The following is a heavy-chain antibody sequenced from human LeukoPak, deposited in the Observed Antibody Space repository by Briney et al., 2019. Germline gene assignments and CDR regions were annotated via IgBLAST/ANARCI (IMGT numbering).Heavy chain of an antibody. D-gene: IGHD2-15*01. V-gene: IGHV4-59*08. CDR2: IYNSEST. Sequence: SETLSLTCTVSGGSISSLYWSWIRQPPGKGLEWIGYIYNSESTNYNPSLKSGVTISVDTSKNQFSLMLTSVTASDTAMYYCARHCSGGTCPLSFDAFDIWGQGTMVTVSS. CDR1: GGSISSLY. CDR3: ARHCSGGTCPLSFDAFDI. J-gene: IGHJ3*02.